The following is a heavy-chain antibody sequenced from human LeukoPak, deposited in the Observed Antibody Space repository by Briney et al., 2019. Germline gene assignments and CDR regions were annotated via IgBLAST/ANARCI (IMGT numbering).Heavy chain of an antibody. D-gene: IGHD1-26*01. V-gene: IGHV4-61*02. CDR2: IYTSGST. CDR3: ARHIVGAYLDY. Sequence: SETLSLTCTVSGGSLSSGSYYWGWVRQPAGRGREWVGRIYTSGSTNYNPSLKSRVTISVDTSRNQFSLKLSSVTAADTAVYYCARHIVGAYLDYWGQGTLVTVSS. CDR1: GGSLSSGSYY. J-gene: IGHJ4*02.